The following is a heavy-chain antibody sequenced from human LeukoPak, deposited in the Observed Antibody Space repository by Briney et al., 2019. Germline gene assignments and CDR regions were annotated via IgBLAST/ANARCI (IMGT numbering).Heavy chain of an antibody. Sequence: GGSLRLSCAASGFTFSSYSMNWVRQAPGKGLEWVSSISSSSSYIYYADSVKGRFTISRDNAKNSLYLQMDSLRAEDTAVYYCARGGIITSYAFEIWGQGTMVTVSS. J-gene: IGHJ3*02. V-gene: IGHV3-21*01. CDR2: ISSSSSYI. CDR1: GFTFSSYS. CDR3: ARGGIITSYAFEI. D-gene: IGHD1-26*01.